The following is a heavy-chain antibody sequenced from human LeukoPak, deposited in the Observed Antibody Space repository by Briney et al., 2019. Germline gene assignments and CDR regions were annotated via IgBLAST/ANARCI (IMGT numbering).Heavy chain of an antibody. CDR2: IIPIFGTA. J-gene: IGHJ3*02. CDR1: GGTFSSYS. D-gene: IGHD3-10*01. Sequence: SVKVSCKASGGTFSSYSISWVRQAPGQGLEWMGGIIPIFGTANYAQKFQGRVTITADESTSTAYMKLSSLRSEETSVYYCARVGRITMVRGVISGAFDIWGAGTMVTVSS. V-gene: IGHV1-69*13. CDR3: ARVGRITMVRGVISGAFDI.